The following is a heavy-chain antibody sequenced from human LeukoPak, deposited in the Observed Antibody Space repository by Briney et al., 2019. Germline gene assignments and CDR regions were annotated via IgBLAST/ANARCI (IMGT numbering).Heavy chain of an antibody. CDR2: INPNSGGT. D-gene: IGHD3-16*01. CDR1: GYTFTGYY. J-gene: IGHJ5*02. Sequence: ASVKVSCKASGYTFTGYYMHWVRQAPGQGLEWMGWINPNSGGTNYAQKFQGRVTMTRDTSISTVYMELSSLRSEDTAVYYCARAGENWFDPWGQGTLVTVSS. CDR3: ARAGENWFDP. V-gene: IGHV1-2*02.